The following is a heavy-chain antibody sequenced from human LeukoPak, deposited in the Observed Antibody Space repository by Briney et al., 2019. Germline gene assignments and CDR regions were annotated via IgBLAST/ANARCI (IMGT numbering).Heavy chain of an antibody. CDR1: GGSFSGYY. CDR3: ARESDYYGSDDYFDY. J-gene: IGHJ4*02. Sequence: PSETLSLTCAVYGGSFSGYYWSWIRQPPGKGLEWIGEINHSGSTNYNPSLKSRVTISVDTSKNQFSLKLSSVTAADTAVYYCARESDYYGSDDYFDYWGQGILVTVSS. D-gene: IGHD3-10*01. V-gene: IGHV4-34*01. CDR2: INHSGST.